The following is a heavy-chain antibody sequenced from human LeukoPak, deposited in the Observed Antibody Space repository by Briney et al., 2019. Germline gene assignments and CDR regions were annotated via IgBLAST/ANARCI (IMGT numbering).Heavy chain of an antibody. D-gene: IGHD1-1*01. Sequence: GGSLRLSCAASGFTFSGSAMHWVRQASGKGLEWVGRIRSKANSYATAYAASVKGRFTISRDDSKNTAYLQMNSLKTEDTAAYYCTSFQRGLQHWGQGTLVTVSS. V-gene: IGHV3-73*01. J-gene: IGHJ1*01. CDR2: IRSKANSYAT. CDR1: GFTFSGSA. CDR3: TSFQRGLQH.